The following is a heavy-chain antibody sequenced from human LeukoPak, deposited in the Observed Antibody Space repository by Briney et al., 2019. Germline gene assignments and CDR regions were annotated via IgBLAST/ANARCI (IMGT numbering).Heavy chain of an antibody. Sequence: PGGSLRLSCAASGFTFSSYAMSWVRQAPGKGLEWVSAISGSGGSTYYADSAKGRFTISRDNSKNTLYLQMNSLRAEDTAVYYCAKPSYYGSGSYRQIRFDPWGQGTLVTVSS. D-gene: IGHD3-10*01. J-gene: IGHJ5*02. CDR2: ISGSGGST. CDR1: GFTFSSYA. CDR3: AKPSYYGSGSYRQIRFDP. V-gene: IGHV3-23*01.